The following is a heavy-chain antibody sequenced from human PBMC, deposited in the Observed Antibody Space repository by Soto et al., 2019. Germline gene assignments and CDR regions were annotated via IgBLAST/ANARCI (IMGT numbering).Heavy chain of an antibody. CDR2: VYYSGNT. V-gene: IGHV4-39*01. CDR1: GGSISGSPSY. D-gene: IGHD6-6*01. CDR3: AGQIYSSSGYYFDY. Sequence: QLQLQESGPGLVKPSETLSLTCTVPGGSISGSPSYWDWLSQPPGQGLEWIGSVYYSGNTYYSPSLQTRVNISVDTSKNQFSLKLTSVTAADTALYYCAGQIYSSSGYYFDYWGQGTLVTVSS. J-gene: IGHJ4*02.